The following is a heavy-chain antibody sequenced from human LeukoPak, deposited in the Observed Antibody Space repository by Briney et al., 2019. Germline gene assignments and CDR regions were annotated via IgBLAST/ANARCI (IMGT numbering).Heavy chain of an antibody. V-gene: IGHV3-23*01. Sequence: GGSLRLSCAASGFTFSNYDMSWVRLAPGKGLDWVSAISGRGGSTYYADSVKVRFTISRDSSKNTLYLQLNSLRAEDTAVYYCAKFRGLAFDDAFGIWGQGTMVTVSS. J-gene: IGHJ3*02. D-gene: IGHD3-10*01. CDR1: GFTFSNYD. CDR3: AKFRGLAFDDAFGI. CDR2: ISGRGGST.